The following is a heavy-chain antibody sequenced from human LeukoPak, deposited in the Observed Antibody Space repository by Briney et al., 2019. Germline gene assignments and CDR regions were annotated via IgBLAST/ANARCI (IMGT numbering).Heavy chain of an antibody. CDR2: ISSSGSTI. Sequence: GGSLRLSCAASGFTFSDYYMSWIRQAPGKGLEWVSYISSSGSTIYYADSVKGRFTISRDNAKNSLYLQMNSLRAEDTAVYYCAREGLEMATNVHFDYWGQGTLVTVSS. D-gene: IGHD5-24*01. CDR3: AREGLEMATNVHFDY. CDR1: GFTFSDYY. J-gene: IGHJ4*02. V-gene: IGHV3-11*01.